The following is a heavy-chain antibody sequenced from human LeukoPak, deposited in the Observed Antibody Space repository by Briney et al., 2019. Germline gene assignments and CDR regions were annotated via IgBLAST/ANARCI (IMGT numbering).Heavy chain of an antibody. D-gene: IGHD6-19*01. CDR3: AKEGSSGWVPNY. CDR1: GYTCTTYD. CDR2: INPNNGDT. Sequence: ASVKVSCKASGYTCTTYDINWVRQAPGQGLEWMGWINPNNGDTNFAQKFQGRVTVTRDTSISTVYMDLTSLRSDDTAVYYCAKEGSSGWVPNYWGQGTLVTVSS. J-gene: IGHJ4*02. V-gene: IGHV1-2*02.